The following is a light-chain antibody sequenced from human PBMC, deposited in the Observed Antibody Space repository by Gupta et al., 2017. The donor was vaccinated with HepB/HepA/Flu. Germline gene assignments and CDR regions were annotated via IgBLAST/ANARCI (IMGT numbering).Light chain of an antibody. J-gene: IGKJ5*01. CDR2: DVS. V-gene: IGKV1-33*01. CDR3: QQYDNLPIT. CDR1: QDINNY. Sequence: DIQMTQSPSSLSASVGDRVTIAGQASQDINNYLSWYQQRPGKAPKLLISDVSNLEAGVPSRLSGSGSGTDFTFTISSRQPEDIATYYGQQYDNLPITFGKGTRLEIK.